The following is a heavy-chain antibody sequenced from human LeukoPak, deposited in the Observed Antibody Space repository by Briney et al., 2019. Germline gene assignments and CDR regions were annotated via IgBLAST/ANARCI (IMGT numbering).Heavy chain of an antibody. V-gene: IGHV3-53*01. J-gene: IGHJ4*02. CDR2: IYRGGST. CDR3: ASGRPFDY. CDR1: GLTFSSNY. D-gene: IGHD1-26*01. Sequence: GGSLRLSCAASGLTFSSNYMGWVRQAPGKGLEWVSVIYRGGSTYYADSVKGRFTISRDNSKNTLYLQMNSLRAEDTAVYYCASGRPFDYWGQGTLVTLSS.